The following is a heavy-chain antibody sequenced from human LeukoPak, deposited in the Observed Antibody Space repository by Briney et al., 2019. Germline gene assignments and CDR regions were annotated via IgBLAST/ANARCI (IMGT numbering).Heavy chain of an antibody. D-gene: IGHD2-2*01. CDR2: ISSSGSTI. V-gene: IGHV3-11*01. Sequence: GGSLRLSCAASGFTFSDYYMSWIRQAPGKGLEWVSYISSSGSTIYYADSVKGRFTISRDNAKNSLYLQMNSLRAEDTAVYYCARDTVVPAAFYYYYGMDAWGQGTTVTVSS. J-gene: IGHJ6*02. CDR3: ARDTVVPAAFYYYYGMDA. CDR1: GFTFSDYY.